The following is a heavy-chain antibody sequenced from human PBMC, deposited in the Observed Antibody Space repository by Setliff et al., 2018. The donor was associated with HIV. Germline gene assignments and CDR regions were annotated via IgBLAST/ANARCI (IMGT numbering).Heavy chain of an antibody. CDR2: ISPGSDIT. CDR1: GFIFSDHW. CDR3: AKPTSGLYPRSFDS. D-gene: IGHD1-26*01. J-gene: IGHJ3*01. Sequence: GGSLRLSCAASGFIFSDHWMTWVRQAPGKGLEWVSAISPGSDITYYADSVKGRFTISRDDAKNMLFLQMNSLTPEDTAIYYCAKPTSGLYPRSFDSWGQGTKVTVS. V-gene: IGHV3-23*01.